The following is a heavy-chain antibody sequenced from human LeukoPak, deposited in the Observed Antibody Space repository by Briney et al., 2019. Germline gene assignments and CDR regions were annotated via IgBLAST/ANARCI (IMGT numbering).Heavy chain of an antibody. CDR2: ISYDGSNK. J-gene: IGHJ4*02. D-gene: IGHD6-13*01. V-gene: IGHV3-30*18. CDR1: GFTFSSYG. Sequence: GGSLRLSCAASGFTFSSYGMHWVRQAPGKGLEWVAVISYDGSNKYYADSVKGRFTISRDNSKNTLYLQRNSLRAEDTAVYYCAKPYSSSWYFFDYWGQGTLVTVSS. CDR3: AKPYSSSWYFFDY.